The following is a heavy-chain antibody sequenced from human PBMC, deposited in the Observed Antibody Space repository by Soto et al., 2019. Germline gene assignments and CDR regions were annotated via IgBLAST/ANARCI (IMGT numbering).Heavy chain of an antibody. V-gene: IGHV3-21*01. CDR2: ISSSSSYI. J-gene: IGHJ4*02. CDR1: GFTFSSYS. Sequence: PGGSLRLSCAASGFTFSSYSMNWVRQAPGKGLEWVSSISSSSSYIYYADSVKGRFTISRDNAKNSLYLQMNSLRAEDTAVYYCARDTFIGSSLGGFDYWGQGTLVTVSS. CDR3: ARDTFIGSSLGGFDY. D-gene: IGHD3-16*01.